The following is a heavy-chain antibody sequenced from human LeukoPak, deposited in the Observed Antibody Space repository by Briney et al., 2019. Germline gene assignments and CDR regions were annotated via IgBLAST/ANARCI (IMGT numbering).Heavy chain of an antibody. CDR3: ARSPYYGDSGGYYFDY. CDR2: IYYSGST. V-gene: IGHV4-31*03. J-gene: IGHJ4*02. CDR1: GGSISSGGYY. Sequence: SETLSLTCTVSGGSISSGGYYWSWIRQHPGKGLEWIGYIYYSGSTNHNPSLKSRVTISVDTSKNQFSLKLNSVTAADTAVYYCARSPYYGDSGGYYFDYWGQGTLVTVSS. D-gene: IGHD4-17*01.